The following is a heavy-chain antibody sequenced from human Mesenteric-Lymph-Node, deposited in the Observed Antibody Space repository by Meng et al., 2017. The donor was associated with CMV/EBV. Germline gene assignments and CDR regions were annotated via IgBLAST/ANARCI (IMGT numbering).Heavy chain of an antibody. J-gene: IGHJ6*02. V-gene: IGHV5-51*01. D-gene: IGHD3-10*01. CDR3: TKSMTYGFEDGMDV. Sequence: GGSLRLSCTGSGYSFASYWIAWVRQMPGEGLEWMAIIYPADSDTRYSPSFQGRVTISADKSISTAYLQWSSLKASDTAMYYCTKSMTYGFEDGMDVWGQGTAVTVSS. CDR2: IYPADSDT. CDR1: GYSFASYW.